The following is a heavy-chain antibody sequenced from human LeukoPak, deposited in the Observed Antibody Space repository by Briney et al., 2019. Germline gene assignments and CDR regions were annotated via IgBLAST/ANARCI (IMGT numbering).Heavy chain of an antibody. J-gene: IGHJ6*02. CDR2: INHSGST. Sequence: PSETLSLTCAVYGGSFSGYYCSWIRQPPGKGLEWIGEINHSGSTNYNPSLKSRVTISVDTSKNQFSLKLRSVTAADTAVYYCATEGTGDLYGMDVWGQGTTVTVSS. D-gene: IGHD3-10*01. CDR1: GGSFSGYY. V-gene: IGHV4-34*01. CDR3: ATEGTGDLYGMDV.